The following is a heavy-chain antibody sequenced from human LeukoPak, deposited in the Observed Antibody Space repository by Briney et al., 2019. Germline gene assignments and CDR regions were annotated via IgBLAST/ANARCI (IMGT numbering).Heavy chain of an antibody. Sequence: GGSLRLSCGASRFTFSNYWMSWVRQAPGKGLEWVAVIWYDGSNKYYADSVKGRFTISRDNSKNTLYLQMNSLRAEDTAVYYCAGVGTTTSAFDIWGQGTMVTVSS. CDR1: RFTFSNYW. V-gene: IGHV3-33*08. J-gene: IGHJ3*02. CDR2: IWYDGSNK. D-gene: IGHD1-26*01. CDR3: AGVGTTTSAFDI.